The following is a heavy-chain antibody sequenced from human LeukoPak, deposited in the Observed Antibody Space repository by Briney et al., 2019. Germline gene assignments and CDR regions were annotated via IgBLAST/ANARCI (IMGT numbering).Heavy chain of an antibody. D-gene: IGHD2-15*01. CDR1: GGSICSGDYF. CDR3: AMALGSLDY. CDR2: IYYSGST. J-gene: IGHJ4*02. V-gene: IGHV4-30-4*08. Sequence: TSQTLSLTCTVSGGSICSGDYFWSWIRQPPGKGLEWIGYIYYSGSTHYNPSLKSRLTMSVDTSKNQFSLKLSYVTAADTAVYFCAMALGSLDYWGQGTLVTVSS.